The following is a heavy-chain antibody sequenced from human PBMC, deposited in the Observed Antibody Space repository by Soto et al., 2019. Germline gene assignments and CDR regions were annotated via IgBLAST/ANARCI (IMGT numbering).Heavy chain of an antibody. V-gene: IGHV1-3*01. J-gene: IGHJ5*02. Sequence: QVQLVQSGAEVKKPGASVKVSCKASGYTFTSYAMHWVRQAPGQRLEWMGWINAGNGNTKYSQKFQGRVTITRDTSASTAYMELSRLRSEDTGVYCCSGRPRGYRLDWFDPWGQGTLVTVSS. CDR2: INAGNGNT. CDR1: GYTFTSYA. D-gene: IGHD2-15*01. CDR3: SGRPRGYRLDWFDP.